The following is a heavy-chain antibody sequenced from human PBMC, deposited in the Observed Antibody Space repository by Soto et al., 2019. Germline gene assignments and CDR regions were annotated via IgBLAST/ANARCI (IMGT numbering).Heavy chain of an antibody. CDR2: IFYSGST. CDR3: ARLGWGITIFGVVSNDFDMDV. J-gene: IGHJ6*03. D-gene: IGHD3-3*01. CDR1: CGSISSYY. V-gene: IGHV4-59*08. Sequence: SETLSLTCTVSCGSISSYYWSWIRQPPGKGLEWIGYIFYSGSTNYNPSLKSRVTISVDTSKNQFSLKLSSVTAADTAVYYCARLGWGITIFGVVSNDFDMDVWGKGTTVTVSS.